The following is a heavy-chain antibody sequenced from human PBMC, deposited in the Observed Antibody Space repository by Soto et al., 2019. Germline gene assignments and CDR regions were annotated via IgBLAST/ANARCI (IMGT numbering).Heavy chain of an antibody. J-gene: IGHJ1*01. Sequence: ASVKVSCKASGYTFTRYYMHWVRQAPGQGLEWMGMINPSGGTTSYAQNFQGRITMTRDTSTSTVYMELSSLRSEDTAVYYCTRTLTPNPAEYFKHWGQGTLVTVSS. CDR2: INPSGGTT. V-gene: IGHV1-46*03. CDR3: TRTLTPNPAEYFKH. CDR1: GYTFTRYY.